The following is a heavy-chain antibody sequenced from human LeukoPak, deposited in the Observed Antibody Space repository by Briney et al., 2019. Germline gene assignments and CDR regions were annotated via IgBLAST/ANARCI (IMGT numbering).Heavy chain of an antibody. Sequence: SETLSLTCAVSGYSISSGYYWGWIRQPPGKGLEWIGSIYHSGSTYYNPSLKSRVTISVDTSKNQFSLQLSSVTAADTAVYYCARGPGGWYFYWGQGTLVTVSS. CDR1: GYSISSGYY. D-gene: IGHD6-19*01. CDR3: ARGPGGWYFY. CDR2: IYHSGST. J-gene: IGHJ4*02. V-gene: IGHV4-38-2*01.